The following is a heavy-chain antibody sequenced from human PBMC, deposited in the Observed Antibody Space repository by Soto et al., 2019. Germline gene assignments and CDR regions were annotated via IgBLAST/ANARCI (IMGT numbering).Heavy chain of an antibody. D-gene: IGHD3-16*02. J-gene: IGHJ5*02. V-gene: IGHV3-48*01. CDR2: ISSSSTI. CDR1: GFTFSSYS. CDR3: ARDYMITFGGVIVNWFDP. Sequence: GGSLRLSCAASGFTFSSYSMNWVRQAPGKGLEWVSYISSSSTIYYADSVKGRFTISRDNAKNSLYLQMNSLRAEDTAVYYCARDYMITFGGVIVNWFDPWGQGTLVTVSS.